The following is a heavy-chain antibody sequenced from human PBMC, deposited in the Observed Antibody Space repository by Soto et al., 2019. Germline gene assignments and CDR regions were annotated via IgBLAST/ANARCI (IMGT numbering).Heavy chain of an antibody. CDR2: ISYDGSNK. Sequence: GSLRLSCAASGFTFSSDAIHWVRQAPGKGLEWVAVISYDGSNKYYADSVKGRFTISRDNSKNTLYLQMNSLRAEDTAVYYCARALLAYCGGGCEREWAFDIWGQGTMVTVSS. D-gene: IGHD2-21*02. J-gene: IGHJ3*02. CDR3: ARALLAYCGGGCEREWAFDI. V-gene: IGHV3-30-3*01. CDR1: GFTFSSDA.